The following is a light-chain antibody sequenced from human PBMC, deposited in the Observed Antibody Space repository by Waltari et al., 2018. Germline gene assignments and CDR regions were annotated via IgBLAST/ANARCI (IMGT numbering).Light chain of an antibody. CDR2: WAS. J-gene: IGKJ1*01. Sequence: DIVMTQSPDSLAVSLGERATINCKSSQSLLSRSDSKNFLAWYQQKPGHSPKLLIHWASTRESGVPDRFSGSGSGTEFTLTISNLQPDDSSTYYCQQYEAFPVTFGHGTKVEIK. CDR3: QQYEAFPVT. V-gene: IGKV4-1*01. CDR1: QSLLSRSDSKNF.